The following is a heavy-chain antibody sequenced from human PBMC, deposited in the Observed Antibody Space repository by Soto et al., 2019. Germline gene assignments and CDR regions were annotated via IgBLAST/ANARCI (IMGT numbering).Heavy chain of an antibody. CDR1: GATFRSYA. CDR2: IIPIFGTA. J-gene: IGHJ3*02. D-gene: IGHD1-26*01. Sequence: MRYRASSGATFRSYAICCVRLAPGQLLEWMGGIIPIFGTANYAQKFQGRVTITADESTSTAYMELSSLRSEETAVYYCARGRIVGATDNACGSWGQGPRGTVS. V-gene: IGHV1-69*01. CDR3: ARGRIVGATDNACGS.